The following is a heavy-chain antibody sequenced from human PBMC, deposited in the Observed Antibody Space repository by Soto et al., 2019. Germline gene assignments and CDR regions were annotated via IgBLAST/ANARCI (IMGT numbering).Heavy chain of an antibody. J-gene: IGHJ4*02. Sequence: SETLSLTCTVSGGSISSSSYYWGWIRQPPGKGLEWIGSIYYSGSTYYNPSLKSRVTISVDTSKNQFSQKLSSVTAADTAVYYCASSQWLATQEIDYWGQGTLVTVSS. D-gene: IGHD6-19*01. CDR3: ASSQWLATQEIDY. CDR2: IYYSGST. CDR1: GGSISSSSYY. V-gene: IGHV4-39*01.